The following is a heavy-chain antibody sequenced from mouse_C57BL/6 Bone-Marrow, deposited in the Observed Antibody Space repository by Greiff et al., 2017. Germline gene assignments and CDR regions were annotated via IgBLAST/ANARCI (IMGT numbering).Heavy chain of an antibody. Sequence: EVHLVESGGDLVKPGGSLKLSCAASGFTFSSYGMSWVRQTPDKRLEWVATISSGGSYTYYPDSVKGRFTISRDNAKNTLYLQMSSLKSEDTAMYYCARGGVGATNYFDYWGQGTTLTVSS. CDR2: ISSGGSYT. D-gene: IGHD1-1*01. V-gene: IGHV5-6*01. CDR1: GFTFSSYG. CDR3: ARGGVGATNYFDY. J-gene: IGHJ2*01.